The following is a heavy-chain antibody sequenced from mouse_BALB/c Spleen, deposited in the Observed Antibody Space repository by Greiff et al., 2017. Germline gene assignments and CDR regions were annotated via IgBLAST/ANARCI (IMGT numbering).Heavy chain of an antibody. CDR1: GYTFTSYN. J-gene: IGHJ2*01. V-gene: IGHV1-12*01. D-gene: IGHD2-2*01. Sequence: QVQLQQPGAELVKPGASVKMSCKASGYTFTSYNMHWVKQTPGQGLEWIGAIYPGNGDTSYNQKFKGKATLTADKSSSTAYMQLSSLTSEDSAVYYCARLGLRRGYYFDYWGQGTTLTVSS. CDR2: IYPGNGDT. CDR3: ARLGLRRGYYFDY.